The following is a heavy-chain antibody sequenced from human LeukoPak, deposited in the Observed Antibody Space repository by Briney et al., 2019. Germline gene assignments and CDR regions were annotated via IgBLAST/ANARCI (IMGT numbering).Heavy chain of an antibody. D-gene: IGHD6-19*01. CDR2: IYYSGST. Sequence: SETLSLTCTVSGGSISSYYWSWIRQPPGKGLEWIGYIYYSGSTNYNPSLKSRVTISVDTSKNQFSLKLSSVTAADTAVYYCARTRSGWYFLDYWGQGTLVTVSS. V-gene: IGHV4-59*01. J-gene: IGHJ4*02. CDR3: ARTRSGWYFLDY. CDR1: GGSISSYY.